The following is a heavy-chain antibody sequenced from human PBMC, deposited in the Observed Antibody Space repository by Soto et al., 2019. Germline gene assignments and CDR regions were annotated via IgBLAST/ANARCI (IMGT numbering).Heavy chain of an antibody. J-gene: IGHJ4*02. CDR2: IYYSGST. CDR3: ARPWVVSGGSYQSGFDY. D-gene: IGHD1-26*01. Sequence: LSLTCTVSGGSISSSSYYWGWIRQPPGKGLEWIGSIYYSGSTYYNPSLKSRVTISVDTSKNQFSLKLSSVTAADTAVYYCARPWVVSGGSYQSGFDYWGQGTLVTVSS. CDR1: GGSISSSSYY. V-gene: IGHV4-39*01.